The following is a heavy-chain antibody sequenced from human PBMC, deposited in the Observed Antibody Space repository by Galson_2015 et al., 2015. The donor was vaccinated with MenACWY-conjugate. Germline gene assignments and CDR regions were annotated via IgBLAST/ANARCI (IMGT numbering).Heavy chain of an antibody. CDR2: TYYTSKWYN. D-gene: IGHD2-15*01. J-gene: IGHJ5*02. CDR1: GDSVSSDSAA. Sequence: GAITGDSVSSDSAAWKWIRQSPSRGPEGLGRTYYTSKWYNDYAVSVKSRITINPDTSKNQFSLHLNSVTPEDTAVYYCARVRGGRHNWVDPWGQGTLVTVSS. V-gene: IGHV6-1*01. CDR3: ARVRGGRHNWVDP.